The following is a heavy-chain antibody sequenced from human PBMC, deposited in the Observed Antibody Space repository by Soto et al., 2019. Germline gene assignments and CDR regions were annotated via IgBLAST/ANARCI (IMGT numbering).Heavy chain of an antibody. Sequence: KPSETLSLTCTVSGFSISSSSYYWGWIRQPPGKGLEWIGSIYYSGSTYYNPSLMSRVTISVDTSKNHFSLKLSSVTAADTAVYYCARDSSGWNYYFDYWGQGTLVTVSS. J-gene: IGHJ4*02. CDR2: IYYSGST. CDR1: GFSISSSSYY. D-gene: IGHD6-19*01. CDR3: ARDSSGWNYYFDY. V-gene: IGHV4-39*02.